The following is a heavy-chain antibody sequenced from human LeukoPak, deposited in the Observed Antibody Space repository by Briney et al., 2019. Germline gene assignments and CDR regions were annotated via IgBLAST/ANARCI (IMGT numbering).Heavy chain of an antibody. Sequence: ASVKVSCEASGYTFTSHGTSWVRQAPGQGLEWMGWISAYNGDTNYAQRFQGRVTMTTDTSTSTAYMELRSLRSDDTAVYYCARDPSNSSGWKTWFDPWGQGTLVTVSS. CDR1: GYTFTSHG. V-gene: IGHV1-18*01. CDR3: ARDPSNSSGWKTWFDP. J-gene: IGHJ5*02. D-gene: IGHD6-19*01. CDR2: ISAYNGDT.